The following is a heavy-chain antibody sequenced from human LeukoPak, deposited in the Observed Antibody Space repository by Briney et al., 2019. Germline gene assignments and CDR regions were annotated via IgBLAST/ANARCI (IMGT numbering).Heavy chain of an antibody. J-gene: IGHJ4*02. CDR3: ARDLTHRRYYDNSGYQIVPAF. CDR1: GYTFTNFG. D-gene: IGHD3-22*01. V-gene: IGHV1-18*01. CDR2: ISAYNGYT. Sequence: GASVKVSCKTSGYTFTNFGIGWVRQAPGQGLEWMGWISAYNGYTNYAQKLQGRVTMTRDTSTSTAYLDLRSLRSDDTAVYYCARDLTHRRYYDNSGYQIVPAFWGQGTLVTVSS.